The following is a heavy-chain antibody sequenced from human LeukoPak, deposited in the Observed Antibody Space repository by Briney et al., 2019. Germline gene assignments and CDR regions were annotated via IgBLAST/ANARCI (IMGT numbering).Heavy chain of an antibody. CDR3: ARGQGYSGYDYPLDY. Sequence: PRRSLRLSSAASGFTFSSYVMHWVRQAPGKGLEWVAVIWYDGSNKYYADSVKGRFTISRDNSKNTLYLQMNSLRAEDTAVYYCARGQGYSGYDYPLDYWGQGTLVTVSS. CDR2: IWYDGSNK. V-gene: IGHV3-33*01. D-gene: IGHD5-12*01. CDR1: GFTFSSYV. J-gene: IGHJ4*02.